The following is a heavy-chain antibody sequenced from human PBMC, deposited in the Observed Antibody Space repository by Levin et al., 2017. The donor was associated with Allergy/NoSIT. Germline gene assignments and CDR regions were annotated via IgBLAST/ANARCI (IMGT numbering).Heavy chain of an antibody. D-gene: IGHD6-13*01. J-gene: IGHJ5*02. CDR1: GGSVSSGSYY. V-gene: IGHV4-61*01. CDR2: IYYSGST. CDR3: ARDLIAAVLDP. Sequence: SQTLSLTCTVSGGSVSSGSYYWSWIRQPPGKGLEWIGYIYYSGSTNYNPSLKSRVTISVDTSKNQFSLKLSSVTAADTAVYYCARDLIAAVLDPWGQGTLVTVSS.